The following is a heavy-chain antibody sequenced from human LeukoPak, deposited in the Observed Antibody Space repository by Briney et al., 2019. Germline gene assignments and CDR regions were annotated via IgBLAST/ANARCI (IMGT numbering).Heavy chain of an antibody. CDR3: ARSPEYSSGGSCS. Sequence: PGGSLRLSCAASGFTFSSYAMHWVRQAPGKGLEWVAVISYDGSNKYYADSVKGRFTISRDNSKNTLYLQMNSLRAEDTAVYYCARSPEYSSGGSCSWGQGTLVTVSS. CDR1: GFTFSSYA. V-gene: IGHV3-30*04. J-gene: IGHJ5*02. CDR2: ISYDGSNK. D-gene: IGHD2-15*01.